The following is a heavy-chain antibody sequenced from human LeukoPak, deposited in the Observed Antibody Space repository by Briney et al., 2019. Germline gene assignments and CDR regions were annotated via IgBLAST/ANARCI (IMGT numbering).Heavy chain of an antibody. CDR1: GFTFSAYA. CDR3: AKDPGDGDYFFFYYMDF. V-gene: IGHV3-23*01. Sequence: GGSLRLSCAACGFTFSAYAMNWVRQAPGEGLEWLSAMTGISGSTYYADSVKGRFTISRDTSKNTLYLEMNSLRVEDTAIYYCAKDPGDGDYFFFYYMDFWGKGTTVTVSS. CDR2: MTGISGST. D-gene: IGHD4-17*01. J-gene: IGHJ6*03.